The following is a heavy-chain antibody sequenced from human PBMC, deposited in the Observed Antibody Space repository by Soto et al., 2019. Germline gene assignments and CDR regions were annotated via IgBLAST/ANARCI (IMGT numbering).Heavy chain of an antibody. CDR1: GGSFSGYY. CDR3: ARGWSLYYYYYGMDV. V-gene: IGHV4-34*01. Sequence: LSLTCAVYGGSFSGYYWSWIRQPPGKGLEWIGEINHSGSTNYNPSLKSRVTISVDTSKNQFSLKLSSVTAADTAVYYCARGWSLYYYYYGMDVWGQGTTVTVSS. CDR2: INHSGST. J-gene: IGHJ6*02.